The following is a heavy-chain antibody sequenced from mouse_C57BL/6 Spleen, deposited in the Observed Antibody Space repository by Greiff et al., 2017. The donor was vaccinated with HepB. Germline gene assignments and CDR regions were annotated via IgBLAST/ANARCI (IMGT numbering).Heavy chain of an antibody. J-gene: IGHJ4*01. CDR1: GYSITSGYY. Sequence: EVKLMESGPGLVKPSQSLSLTCSVTGYSITSGYYWNWIRQFPGNKLEWMGYISYDGSNNYNPSLKNRISITRDTSKNQFFLKLNSVTTEDTATYYCARGRRNYAMDYWGQGTSVTVSS. V-gene: IGHV3-6*01. CDR2: ISYDGSN. CDR3: ARGRRNYAMDY.